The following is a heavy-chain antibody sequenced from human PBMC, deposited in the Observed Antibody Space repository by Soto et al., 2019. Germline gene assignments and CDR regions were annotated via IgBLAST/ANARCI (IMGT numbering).Heavy chain of an antibody. CDR3: ARVQATGTGGYYYYSMDV. Sequence: LRLSCAASGFTLSRSAMTWVRLAPGKGLEWVSGIDGGDDSTHYADSVRGHFTISRDKSKNTLYLQMNSLRVEDTAVYFCARVQATGTGGYYYYSMDVWGQGTAVTVSS. CDR1: GFTLSRSA. J-gene: IGHJ6*02. D-gene: IGHD2-15*01. V-gene: IGHV3-23*01. CDR2: IDGGDDST.